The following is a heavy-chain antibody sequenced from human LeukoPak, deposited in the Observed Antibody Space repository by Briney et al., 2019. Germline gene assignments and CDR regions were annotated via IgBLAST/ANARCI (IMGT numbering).Heavy chain of an antibody. Sequence: GESLKISCKGSEFSFTSNWSAWVRQMPGKGLECMGIIYPGDSDTRYGPSFQGHVTISADKSISTAYLQWTSLQASDTAIYYCASADYYDSSGHYFDSWGQGTLVTVSS. CDR1: EFSFTSNW. CDR3: ASADYYDSSGHYFDS. V-gene: IGHV5-51*01. CDR2: IYPGDSDT. D-gene: IGHD3-22*01. J-gene: IGHJ4*02.